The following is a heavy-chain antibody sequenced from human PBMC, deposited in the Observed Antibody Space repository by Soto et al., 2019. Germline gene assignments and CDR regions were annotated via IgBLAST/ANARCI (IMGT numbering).Heavy chain of an antibody. Sequence: PGGSLRLSCTASGFTFSSHPMIWVRQAPGRGLEWVSAIAESGGGTAYVDSVKGRFTISRDNAKNRLYLQMNSLRAEDTAVYYCANRLGTYFLSGLPFDIWGQGTMVTVSS. CDR2: IAESGGGT. D-gene: IGHD1-26*01. J-gene: IGHJ3*02. CDR1: GFTFSSHP. V-gene: IGHV3-23*01. CDR3: ANRLGTYFLSGLPFDI.